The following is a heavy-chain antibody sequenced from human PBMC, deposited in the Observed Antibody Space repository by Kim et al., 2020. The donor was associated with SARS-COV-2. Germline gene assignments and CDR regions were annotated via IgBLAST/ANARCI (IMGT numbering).Heavy chain of an antibody. V-gene: IGHV1-69*13. J-gene: IGHJ4*02. CDR1: GGTFSSYA. CDR3: ASRTYCSGGSCDTRDY. CDR2: IIPIFGTA. D-gene: IGHD2-15*01. Sequence: SVKVSCKASGGTFSSYAISWVRQAPGQGLEWMGGIIPIFGTANYAQKFQGRVTITADESTSTAYMELSSLRSEDTAVYYCASRTYCSGGSCDTRDYWGQGTLVTVSS.